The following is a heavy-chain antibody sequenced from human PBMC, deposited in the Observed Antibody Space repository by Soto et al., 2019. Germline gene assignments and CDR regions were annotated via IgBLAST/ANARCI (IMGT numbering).Heavy chain of an antibody. J-gene: IGHJ6*01. CDR2: IWYDGSKK. D-gene: IGHD6-25*01. Sequence: QVQLVESGGGVVQPGRSLRLSCAASGFTFSSHSMHWVRQAPGKGLEWVAAIWYDGSKKCYAGSVKGRFTVSRDDSKNTLYLEMNSLRAEDTAVYYCARDPASSMDVWGQGTTVTVSS. CDR1: GFTFSSHS. V-gene: IGHV3-33*01. CDR3: ARDPASSMDV.